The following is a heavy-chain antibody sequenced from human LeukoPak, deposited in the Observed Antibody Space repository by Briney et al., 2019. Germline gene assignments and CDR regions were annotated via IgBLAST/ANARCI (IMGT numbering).Heavy chain of an antibody. CDR2: IYNSGST. D-gene: IGHD3-22*01. V-gene: IGHV4-4*02. J-gene: IGHJ4*02. CDR1: GGSIGTSNW. Sequence: SGTLSLTCAVSGGSIGTSNWWNWVRQPPGKGLEWIGEIYNSGSTNYSPSLKSRVTISLDKSKNQFSLKLTSVTAADTAVYYCARGEDYYDSSGPHYWGQGTLVTVSS. CDR3: ARGEDYYDSSGPHY.